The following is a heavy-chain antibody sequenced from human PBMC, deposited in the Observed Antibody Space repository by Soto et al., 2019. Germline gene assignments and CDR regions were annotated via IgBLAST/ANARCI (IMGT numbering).Heavy chain of an antibody. CDR3: ARVQKDVYSSSWFDY. D-gene: IGHD6-13*01. V-gene: IGHV3-66*01. Sequence: GESLRLSYAASGFTVSNKYMSWVRQAPGKGLEWVSLIQSGGSTYYADSVKGRFTISRDNSKNTLYLQMNSLRAEDTAVYYCARVQKDVYSSSWFDYWGQGTLVTVSS. CDR2: IQSGGST. CDR1: GFTVSNKY. J-gene: IGHJ4*02.